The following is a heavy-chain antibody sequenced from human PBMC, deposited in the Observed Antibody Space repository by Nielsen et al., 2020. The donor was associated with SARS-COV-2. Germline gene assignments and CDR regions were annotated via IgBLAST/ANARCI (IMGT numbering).Heavy chain of an antibody. CDR3: AKEAQPALLYGDYYFDY. CDR2: ISWNSGSI. CDR1: GFTFEDYA. Sequence: GGSLRLSCAASGFTFEDYAMHWVRQAPGKGLEWVSGISWNSGSIGYADSVKGRFTISRDNAKNSLYLQMNSLRAEDTALYYCAKEAQPALLYGDYYFDYWGQGTLVTVSS. V-gene: IGHV3-9*01. J-gene: IGHJ4*02. D-gene: IGHD4-17*01.